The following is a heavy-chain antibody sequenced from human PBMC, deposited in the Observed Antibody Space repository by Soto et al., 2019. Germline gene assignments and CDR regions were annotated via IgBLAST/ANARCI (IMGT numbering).Heavy chain of an antibody. Sequence: QVQLVESGGGVVQPGRSLRLSCAASGFTFSSYAMHWVRQAPGKGLEWVAVISYDGSNKYYADSVKGRFTISRDNSKNTLYLQMNSLSAEDTAVYYCARDHVWGQGTTVTVSS. CDR3: ARDHV. J-gene: IGHJ6*02. CDR2: ISYDGSNK. V-gene: IGHV3-30-3*01. CDR1: GFTFSSYA.